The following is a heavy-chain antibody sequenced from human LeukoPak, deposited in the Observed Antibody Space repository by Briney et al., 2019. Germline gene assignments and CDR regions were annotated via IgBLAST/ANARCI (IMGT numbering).Heavy chain of an antibody. CDR3: ARDLSDSSGYYYADY. CDR1: GFTFSSYG. V-gene: IGHV3-33*01. CDR2: IWYDGSNK. D-gene: IGHD3-22*01. J-gene: IGHJ4*02. Sequence: PGGSLRLSCAASGFTFSSYGMHWVRQAPGKGLEWVAVIWYDGSNKYYADSVKGRFTISRDNSKNTLYLQMNSLRAEDTAVYYCARDLSDSSGYYYADYWGQGTLATVSS.